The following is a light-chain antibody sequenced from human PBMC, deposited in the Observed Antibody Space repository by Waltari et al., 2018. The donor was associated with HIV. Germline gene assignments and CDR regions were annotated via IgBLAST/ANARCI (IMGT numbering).Light chain of an antibody. CDR3: AAWDDSLSAFYV. Sequence: QSVLTQPPSASGTPGQRVTISCSGSSSNIGSKYVYWYQQLPGTAPKLLIYRIKQRPSWVPDRLSCSKSGTSASLAISGLRSEDEADYYCAAWDDSLSAFYVFGTGTKVTVL. J-gene: IGLJ1*01. V-gene: IGLV1-47*01. CDR2: RIK. CDR1: SSNIGSKY.